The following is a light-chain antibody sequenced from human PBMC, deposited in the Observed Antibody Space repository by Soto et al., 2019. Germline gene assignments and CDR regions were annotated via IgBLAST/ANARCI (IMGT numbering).Light chain of an antibody. CDR1: QSISSY. CDR2: AAS. Sequence: DIQMTQSPSSLSASVGDRVTITCRASQSISSYLHWYQQKPGKAPKLLIYAASSLQSGVPSRFSGSGSGTDVTLTISSLQPEDFATYYCQRSFSTPLPFGGGNKVEIK. V-gene: IGKV1-39*01. J-gene: IGKJ4*01. CDR3: QRSFSTPLP.